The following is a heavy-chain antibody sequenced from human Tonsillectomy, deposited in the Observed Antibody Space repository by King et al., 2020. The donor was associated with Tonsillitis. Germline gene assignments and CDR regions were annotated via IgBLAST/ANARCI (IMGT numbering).Heavy chain of an antibody. CDR1: GYSFTSYW. D-gene: IGHD3-22*01. J-gene: IGHJ4*02. CDR3: ARLSRLTNITMLVVAPFDY. Sequence: QLVQSGAEVKKPGESLKISCKGSGYSFTSYWIGWVRQMPGKGLEWMGIIYPGDSDTRYSPSFQGQVTISADKSISTAYLQWSSLKASDTAMYYCARLSRLTNITMLVVAPFDYWGQGTLVTVSS. CDR2: IYPGDSDT. V-gene: IGHV5-51*01.